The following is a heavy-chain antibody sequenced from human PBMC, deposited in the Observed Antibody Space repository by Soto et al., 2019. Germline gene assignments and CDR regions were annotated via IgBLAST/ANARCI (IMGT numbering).Heavy chain of an antibody. Sequence: EMQLVESGGGLVRPGGSLRLTCTASGLTFSDYHMDWVRQAPRKGLEWIGRARNAPSARTTYHPASVRGRFTTSRDDSKNSLYLQMNSMKTEDTAMYYCVSSRHGGIFHYWCKGTLVTVSS. V-gene: IGHV3-72*01. D-gene: IGHD3-16*01. CDR2: ARNAPSARTT. CDR3: VSSRHGGIFHY. CDR1: GLTFSDYH. J-gene: IGHJ4*02.